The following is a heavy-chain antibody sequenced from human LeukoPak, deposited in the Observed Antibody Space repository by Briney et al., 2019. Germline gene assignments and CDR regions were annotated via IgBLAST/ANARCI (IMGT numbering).Heavy chain of an antibody. D-gene: IGHD3-3*01. V-gene: IGHV4-59*01. Sequence: PSETLSLTCTASGGSISSYYWSWIRQPPGKGLEWIGYIYYSGSTNYNPSLKSRVTISVDTSKNQFSLKLSSVTAADTAVYYCARGAHDFWSGYTNWFDPWGQGTLVTVSS. CDR3: ARGAHDFWSGYTNWFDP. CDR2: IYYSGST. J-gene: IGHJ5*02. CDR1: GGSISSYY.